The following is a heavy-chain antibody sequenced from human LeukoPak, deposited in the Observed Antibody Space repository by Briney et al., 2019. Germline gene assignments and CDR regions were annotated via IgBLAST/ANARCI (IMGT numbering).Heavy chain of an antibody. CDR3: ARGLGDSSGYYFGYFDY. D-gene: IGHD3-22*01. V-gene: IGHV3-66*01. CDR2: IYSGGST. Sequence: GLSLGLFYASSGFTVSINYMSWVRHASGKGLEEVSVIYSGGSTYYADSVKGRFTISRDNSKNTLYHQMNSLRAEQTAVYYCARGLGDSSGYYFGYFDYWGQGTLVTVSS. J-gene: IGHJ4*02. CDR1: GFTVSINY.